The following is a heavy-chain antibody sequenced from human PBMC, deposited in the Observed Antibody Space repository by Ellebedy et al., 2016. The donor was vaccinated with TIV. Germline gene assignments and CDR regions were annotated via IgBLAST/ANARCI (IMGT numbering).Heavy chain of an antibody. J-gene: IGHJ4*02. CDR1: SYTLTDYG. CDR2: ITVYNGNT. D-gene: IGHD6-19*01. V-gene: IGHV1-18*01. CDR3: ARADHSSGWTNFDY. Sequence: ASVKVSXKASSYTLTDYGISWVRQAPGQGLEWMGWITVYNGNTDYAQKVQGRVTMTTDTSTSTAYMELRSLRSDDTAVYYCARADHSSGWTNFDYWGQGTLVTVSS.